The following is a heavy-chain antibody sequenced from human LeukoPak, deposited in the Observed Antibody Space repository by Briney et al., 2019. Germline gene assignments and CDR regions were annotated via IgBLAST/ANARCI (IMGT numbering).Heavy chain of an antibody. V-gene: IGHV4-4*07. CDR3: ARALSEVVPAATHWYFDL. Sequence: SETLSLTCTVSGGSISSYYWSWIRQPPGKGLEWIGRIYTSGSTNYNPSLKSRVTMSVDTSKNQFSLKLSSVTAADTAVYYCARALSEVVPAATHWYFDLWGRGTLVTVSS. D-gene: IGHD2-2*01. CDR1: GGSISSYY. CDR2: IYTSGST. J-gene: IGHJ2*01.